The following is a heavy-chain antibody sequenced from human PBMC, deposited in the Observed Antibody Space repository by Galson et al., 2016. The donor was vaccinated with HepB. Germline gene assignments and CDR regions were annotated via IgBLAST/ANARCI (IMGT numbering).Heavy chain of an antibody. V-gene: IGHV4-59*02. CDR3: ARVRSTVVTPLDAFDI. CDR2: IYYSGST. Sequence: SETLSLTCAVSGVSVTSYYWSWIRQTPGKGLEWIGYIYYSGSTSYSSSLKSRVTFSVDTSKNQFSLKLTSVTAADTAAYYCARVRSTVVTPLDAFDIWGQGTVVTVSS. J-gene: IGHJ3*02. CDR1: GVSVTSYY. D-gene: IGHD4-23*01.